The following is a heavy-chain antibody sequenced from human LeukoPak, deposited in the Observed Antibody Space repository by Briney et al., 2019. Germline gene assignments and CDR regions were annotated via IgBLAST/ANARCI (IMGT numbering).Heavy chain of an antibody. CDR1: GFTFSSYW. CDR2: IKQDGSEK. V-gene: IGHV3-7*01. D-gene: IGHD6-19*01. CDR3: ARDVQSSGWATHLYYYYGMDV. Sequence: PGGSLRLSCAASGFTFSSYWMSWVRQAPGKGLEWVANIKQDGSEKYYVDSVKSRFTISRDNAKNSLYLQMNSLRAEDTAVYYCARDVQSSGWATHLYYYYGMDVWGQGTTVTVSS. J-gene: IGHJ6*02.